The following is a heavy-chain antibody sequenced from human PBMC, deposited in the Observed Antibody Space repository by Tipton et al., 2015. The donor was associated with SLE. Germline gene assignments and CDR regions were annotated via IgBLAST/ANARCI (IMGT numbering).Heavy chain of an antibody. Sequence: QLVQSGGGLVQPGGSLRLSCAASGFTVSSNYMSWVRQAPGKGLECVSYISSSGSTIYYADSVKGRFTISRDNAKNSLYLQMNSLRAEDTAVYYCARDKPWDVGAFDIWGQGTMVTVSS. D-gene: IGHD1-26*01. CDR1: GFTVSSNY. V-gene: IGHV3-11*04. CDR3: ARDKPWDVGAFDI. J-gene: IGHJ3*02. CDR2: ISSSGSTI.